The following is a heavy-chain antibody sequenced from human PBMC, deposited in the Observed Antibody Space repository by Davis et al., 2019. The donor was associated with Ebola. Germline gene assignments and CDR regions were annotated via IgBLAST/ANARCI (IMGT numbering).Heavy chain of an antibody. CDR3: ARDTSGSWARYYGMNV. Sequence: GGSLRLSCAASGFTFSSYWMTWVRQAPGKGLEWVANINQDGSEKSYVDSVKGRFTISRDNSNNTLYLQMNSLRPEDTAVYYCARDTSGSWARYYGMNVWGQGTTVTVSS. CDR2: INQDGSEK. CDR1: GFTFSSYW. V-gene: IGHV3-7*01. D-gene: IGHD1-26*01. J-gene: IGHJ6*02.